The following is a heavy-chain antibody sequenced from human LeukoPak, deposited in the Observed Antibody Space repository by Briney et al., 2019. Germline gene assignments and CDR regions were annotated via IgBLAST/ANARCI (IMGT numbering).Heavy chain of an antibody. CDR1: GYSFTSYW. CDR2: IYPGDSDT. D-gene: IGHD2-2*01. V-gene: IGHV5-51*01. CDR3: ARLECSSTTCPFAY. J-gene: IGHJ4*02. Sequence: GESLKISCKGSGYSFTSYWIGWVRPMPGKGLEWMGIIYPGDSDTRYTPSFQGQVIISADKSTGTVYLQWTSLKASDTAIYYCARLECSSTTCPFAYWGQGTLVTVSS.